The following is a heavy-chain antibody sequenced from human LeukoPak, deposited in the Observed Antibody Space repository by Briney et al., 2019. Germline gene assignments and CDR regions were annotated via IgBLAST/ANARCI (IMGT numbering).Heavy chain of an antibody. J-gene: IGHJ4*02. CDR3: ARGPADYGSGSLNY. Sequence: GASVKVSCKASGYTFTTYDVNWVRQATGQGLEWMGWMSPNSGNTGYAQKFQGRVTITRYTSISTAYMELSSLRSEDTAVYYCARGPADYGSGSLNYWGQGTLVTVSS. D-gene: IGHD3-10*01. CDR1: GYTFTTYD. CDR2: MSPNSGNT. V-gene: IGHV1-8*01.